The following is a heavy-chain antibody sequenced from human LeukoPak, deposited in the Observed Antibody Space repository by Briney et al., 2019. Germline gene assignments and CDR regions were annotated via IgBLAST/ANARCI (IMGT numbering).Heavy chain of an antibody. CDR1: EFTVYNSY. CDR2: IRGSSGST. CDR3: AKSWLAVDN. D-gene: IGHD5-12*01. V-gene: IGHV3-23*01. Sequence: GGSLRLSCAVSEFTVYNSYMSWVRQAPGKGLEWVSGIRGSSGSTYYADSVKGRFTISRDNSKNTLYLQMNSLRAEDTAVYYCAKSWLAVDNWGQGTLVTVSS. J-gene: IGHJ4*02.